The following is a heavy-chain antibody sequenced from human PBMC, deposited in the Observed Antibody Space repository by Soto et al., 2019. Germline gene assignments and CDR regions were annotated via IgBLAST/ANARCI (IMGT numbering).Heavy chain of an antibody. Sequence: EVQLLESGGGLVQPGGSLRLSCAASGFTFSSYAMSWVRQAPGKGLEWVSAISGSGGSTYYADSVKGRFTISRDNSKNTLYLQMSSLRAEDTAVYYCAKRDYYDSSGFDYWGQGTLVTVSS. D-gene: IGHD3-22*01. CDR1: GFTFSSYA. J-gene: IGHJ4*02. CDR3: AKRDYYDSSGFDY. CDR2: ISGSGGST. V-gene: IGHV3-23*01.